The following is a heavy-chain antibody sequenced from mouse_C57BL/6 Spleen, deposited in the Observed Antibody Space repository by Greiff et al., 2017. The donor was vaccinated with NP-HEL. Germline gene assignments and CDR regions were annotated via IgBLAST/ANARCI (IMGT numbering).Heavy chain of an antibody. J-gene: IGHJ3*01. D-gene: IGHD1-1*01. V-gene: IGHV5-9*01. CDR1: GFTFSSYT. CDR3: ARHSDYGSSFWFAY. CDR2: ISGGGGNT. Sequence: EVMLVESGGGLVKPGGSLKLSCAASGFTFSSYTMSWVRQTPEKRLEWVATISGGGGNTYYPDSVKGRFTISRDNAKNTLYLQMSSLRSEDTALYYCARHSDYGSSFWFAYWGQGTLVTVSA.